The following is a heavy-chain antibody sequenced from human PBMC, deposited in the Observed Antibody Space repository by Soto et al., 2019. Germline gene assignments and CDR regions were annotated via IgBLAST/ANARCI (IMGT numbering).Heavy chain of an antibody. CDR2: INAGNGNT. CDR3: ARAPTGIAAAGINWFDP. J-gene: IGHJ5*02. V-gene: IGHV1-3*01. Sequence: ASVKVSCKASGYTFTSYAMHWVRQAPGQRLEWMGWINAGNGNTKYSQKFQGRVTITRDTSASTAYMELSSLRSEDTAVYYCARAPTGIAAAGINWFDPWGQGTLVTVSS. CDR1: GYTFTSYA. D-gene: IGHD6-13*01.